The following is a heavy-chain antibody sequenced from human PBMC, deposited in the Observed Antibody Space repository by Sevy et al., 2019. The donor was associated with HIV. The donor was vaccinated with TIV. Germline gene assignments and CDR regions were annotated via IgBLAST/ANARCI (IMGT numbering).Heavy chain of an antibody. Sequence: ASVKVSCKASGDTFSTYGLSWVRQAPGQGLEWMGGIIPIFGTPNYAQKFQGRVTITADESASTAYMELSNLRSEDTALYYCAREGGVATTGDHDAFDIWGHGTLVTVSS. CDR2: IIPIFGTP. CDR3: AREGGVATTGDHDAFDI. V-gene: IGHV1-69*13. D-gene: IGHD7-27*01. J-gene: IGHJ3*02. CDR1: GDTFSTYG.